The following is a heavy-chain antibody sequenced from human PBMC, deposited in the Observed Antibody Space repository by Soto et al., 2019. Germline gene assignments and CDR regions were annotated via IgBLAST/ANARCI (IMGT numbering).Heavy chain of an antibody. J-gene: IGHJ4*02. Sequence: QVQLVESGGGVVQPGRSLRLSCAASGFTFSSYGMHWVRQAPGKGLEWVAVISYDGSNKYYADSVKGRFTISRDNAKNTLYLQMNSLGAEDTAGYYCAKDPGVRAGALDYWGQGTLVTVSS. V-gene: IGHV3-30*18. CDR3: AKDPGVRAGALDY. CDR1: GFTFSSYG. CDR2: ISYDGSNK.